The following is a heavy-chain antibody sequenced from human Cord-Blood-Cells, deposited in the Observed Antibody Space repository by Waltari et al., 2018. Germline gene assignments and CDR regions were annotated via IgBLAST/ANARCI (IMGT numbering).Heavy chain of an antibody. Sequence: EVQLVQSGAEVKKPGESLKISCQGSGYSFTSYWTGWVRQMPGKGLEWMGINYPGDSDTRYSPSFQGQVTISADKSISTAYLQWSSLKASDTAMYYCARSSSGYYDFWSGYDAFDIWGQGTMVTVSS. J-gene: IGHJ3*02. V-gene: IGHV5-51*01. CDR2: NYPGDSDT. D-gene: IGHD3-3*01. CDR3: ARSSSGYYDFWSGYDAFDI. CDR1: GYSFTSYW.